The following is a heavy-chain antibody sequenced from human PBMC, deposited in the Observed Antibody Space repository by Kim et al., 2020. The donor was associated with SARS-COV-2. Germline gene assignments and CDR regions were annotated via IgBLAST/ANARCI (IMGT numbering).Heavy chain of an antibody. CDR3: ARESRGARTPRKDY. D-gene: IGHD1-26*01. V-gene: IGHV3-21*01. J-gene: IGHJ4*02. CDR2: ISSSSSYI. Sequence: GGSLRLSCAASGFTFSSYSMNWVRQAPGKGLEWVSSISSSSSYIYYADSVKGRFTISRDNAKNSLYLQMNSLRAEDTAVYYCARESRGARTPRKDYWGQGTLVTVSS. CDR1: GFTFSSYS.